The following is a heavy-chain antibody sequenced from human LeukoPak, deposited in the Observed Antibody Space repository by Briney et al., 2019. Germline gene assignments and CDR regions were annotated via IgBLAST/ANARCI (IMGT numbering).Heavy chain of an antibody. CDR2: IHHTGNT. Sequence: SETLSLTCAVSGYSISSGNYWGWIRQLPEGGVEWIGSIHHTGNTYYNPSLNSRVTILVHTSNYLFSLRLSSVTAANTAVYYCARRLVLAASAYDYWGQGAVVTVSS. J-gene: IGHJ4*02. V-gene: IGHV4-38-2*01. CDR3: ARRLVLAASAYDY. D-gene: IGHD6-13*01. CDR1: GYSISSGNY.